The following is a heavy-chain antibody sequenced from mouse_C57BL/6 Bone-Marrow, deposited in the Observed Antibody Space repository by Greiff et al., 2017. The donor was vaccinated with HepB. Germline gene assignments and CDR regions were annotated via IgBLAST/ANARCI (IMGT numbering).Heavy chain of an antibody. Sequence: DVHLVESGGGLVKPGGSLKLSCAASGFTFSDYGMHWVRQAPEKGLEWVAYISSGSSTIYYADTVKGRFTISRDNAKNTLFLQMTSLRSEDTAMYYCARGRGYAMDYWGQGTSVTVSS. CDR3: ARGRGYAMDY. CDR2: ISSGSSTI. CDR1: GFTFSDYG. J-gene: IGHJ4*01. V-gene: IGHV5-17*01.